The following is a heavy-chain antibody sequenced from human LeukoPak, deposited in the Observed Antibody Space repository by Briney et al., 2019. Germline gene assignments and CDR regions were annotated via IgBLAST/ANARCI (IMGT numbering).Heavy chain of an antibody. V-gene: IGHV4-61*02. CDR1: GGSISSGSYY. CDR3: ATSRGDYGSGSYYPRYYYYYMDV. D-gene: IGHD3-10*01. CDR2: IYTSGST. J-gene: IGHJ6*03. Sequence: SETLSLTGTVSGGSISSGSYYWSWIRQPAGKGLEWIGRIYTSGSTNYNPSLKSRVTISVDTSKNQFSLKLSSVTAADTAVYYCATSRGDYGSGSYYPRYYYYYMDVWGKGTTVTISS.